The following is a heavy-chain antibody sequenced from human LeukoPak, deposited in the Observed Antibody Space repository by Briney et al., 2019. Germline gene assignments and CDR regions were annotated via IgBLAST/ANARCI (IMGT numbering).Heavy chain of an antibody. CDR2: IRYDGSNK. D-gene: IGHD4-17*01. CDR1: GFTFSSYG. CDR3: AFNYGDYAYYYYYMDV. V-gene: IGHV3-30*02. Sequence: PGGSLRLSCAASGFTFSSYGMHWVRQAPGKGLEWVAFIRYDGSNKYYADSVKGRFTISRDNSKNTLYLQMNSLRAEDTAVYYCAFNYGDYAYYYYYMDVWGKGTTVTISS. J-gene: IGHJ6*03.